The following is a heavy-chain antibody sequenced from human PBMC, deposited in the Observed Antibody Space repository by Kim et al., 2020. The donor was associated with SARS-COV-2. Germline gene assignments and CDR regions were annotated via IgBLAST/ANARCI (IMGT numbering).Heavy chain of an antibody. J-gene: IGHJ4*02. CDR1: GFTLSSFG. V-gene: IGHV3-33*01. CDR2: IWYDGTNK. Sequence: GGSLRLSCAASGFTLSSFGMHWVRQAPGKGLEWVAVIWYDGTNKYYADSVKGRFTISRDNSKSTLYLQMNSLRAEDTAVYYCARDRYSSSPRFDYWGQGT. D-gene: IGHD5-12*01. CDR3: ARDRYSSSPRFDY.